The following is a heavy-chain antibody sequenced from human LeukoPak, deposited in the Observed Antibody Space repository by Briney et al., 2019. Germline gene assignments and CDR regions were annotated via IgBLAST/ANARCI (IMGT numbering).Heavy chain of an antibody. CDR2: FYTSGST. CDR3: ARVKIDVMVRGENAYYYYYYMDV. J-gene: IGHJ6*03. Sequence: SETLSLTCTVSGGSISSYYWSWIRQPAGKGLEWIGRFYTSGSTKYNPSLKSRVTMSEDTSKNQFSLKLSSVTAADTAVYYCARVKIDVMVRGENAYYYYYYMDVWGKGTTVTVSS. D-gene: IGHD3-10*01. CDR1: GGSISSYY. V-gene: IGHV4-4*07.